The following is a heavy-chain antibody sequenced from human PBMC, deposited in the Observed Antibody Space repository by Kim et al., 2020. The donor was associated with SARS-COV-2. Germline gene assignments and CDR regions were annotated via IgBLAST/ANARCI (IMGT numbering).Heavy chain of an antibody. CDR3: ARGRYYYGSGSYYMTGWRRYFDY. CDR2: INHSGST. V-gene: IGHV4-34*01. Sequence: SETLSLTCAVYGGSFSGYYWSWIRQPPGKGLEWIGEINHSGSTNYNPSLKSRVTISVDTSKNQFSLKLSSVTAADTAVYYCARGRYYYGSGSYYMTGWRRYFDYWGQGTLVTVSS. D-gene: IGHD3-10*01. CDR1: GGSFSGYY. J-gene: IGHJ4*02.